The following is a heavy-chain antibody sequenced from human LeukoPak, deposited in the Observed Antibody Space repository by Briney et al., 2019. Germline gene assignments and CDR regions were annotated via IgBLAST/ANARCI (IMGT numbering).Heavy chain of an antibody. CDR3: ALRYNWNDVLLDY. Sequence: SVKVSCKASGGTFSSYTISWVRQAPGQGPEWMGRIIPILGIANYAQEFQGRVTITADKSTSTAYMELSSLRSEDTAVYYCALRYNWNDVLLDYWGQGTLVTVSS. J-gene: IGHJ4*02. D-gene: IGHD1-20*01. V-gene: IGHV1-69*02. CDR1: GGTFSSYT. CDR2: IIPILGIA.